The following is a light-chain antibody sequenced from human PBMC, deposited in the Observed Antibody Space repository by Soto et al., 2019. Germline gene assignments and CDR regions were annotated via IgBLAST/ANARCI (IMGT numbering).Light chain of an antibody. J-gene: IGLJ2*01. Sequence: QSALTQPASVSGSPGQSITISCTGTSSDVGAFTSVSWYQQHPGKAPKLIIYDIIHRPSGVSDRFSGSKSVNTASLTISGLHPEDEATYHCSSYSRSTTLVVFGGGTKLTVL. CDR2: DII. CDR3: SSYSRSTTLVV. CDR1: SSDVGAFTS. V-gene: IGLV2-14*03.